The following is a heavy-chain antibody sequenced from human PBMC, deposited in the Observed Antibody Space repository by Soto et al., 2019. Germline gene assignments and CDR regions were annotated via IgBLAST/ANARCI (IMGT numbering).Heavy chain of an antibody. CDR1: GFTFSSYS. J-gene: IGHJ4*02. D-gene: IGHD2-2*01. Sequence: EVQLVESGGGLVKPGGSLRLSCAASGFTFSSYSMNWVRQAPGKGLEWVSSISSSSSYIYYADSVKGRFTISRDNAKNSLYLQMNRLRAEDTAVYYCARDTPVLEVPAFSDYWGQGTLVTVSS. V-gene: IGHV3-21*01. CDR2: ISSSSSYI. CDR3: ARDTPVLEVPAFSDY.